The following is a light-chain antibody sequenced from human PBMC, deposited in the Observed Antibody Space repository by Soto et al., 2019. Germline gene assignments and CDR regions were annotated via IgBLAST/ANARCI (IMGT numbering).Light chain of an antibody. CDR2: DAS. J-gene: IGKJ5*01. Sequence: EIVLTQSPATLSLSPGERVTLSCRASQSVSSYLAWYQQKPGQAPRLLISDASNRATGIPARFSGSGSGTDFTLTISSLEPEDFAVYYCQQRSNWITFGQGTRLEMK. CDR3: QQRSNWIT. CDR1: QSVSSY. V-gene: IGKV3-11*01.